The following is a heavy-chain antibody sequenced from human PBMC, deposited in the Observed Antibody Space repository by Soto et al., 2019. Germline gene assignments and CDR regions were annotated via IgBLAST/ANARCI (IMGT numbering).Heavy chain of an antibody. CDR1: GFTFSSYG. J-gene: IGHJ4*02. Sequence: QVQLVESGGGVVQPGRSLRLSCAASGFTFSSYGMHWVRQAPGKGLEWVAVISDDGSNKYYADSLKGRFTISRDNSKNTLYLQMNCLRAEDTAVYYCAKVWVYDISGCSFHYWGQGTLVTVSP. D-gene: IGHD3-22*01. CDR3: AKVWVYDISGCSFHY. V-gene: IGHV3-30*18. CDR2: ISDDGSNK.